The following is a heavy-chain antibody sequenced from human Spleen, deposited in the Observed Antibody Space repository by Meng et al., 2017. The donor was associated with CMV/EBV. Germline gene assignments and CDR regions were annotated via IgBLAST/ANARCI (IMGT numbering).Heavy chain of an antibody. Sequence: ASVKVSCKASGYTFTSYYMHWVRQAPGQGLEWMGIINPSGGSTSYAQKFQGRVTMTRDTSTSTVYMELSSLRSEDTAVYYCARDPEIVVVPAAYYYGMDVWGQGTTVT. CDR1: GYTFTSYY. J-gene: IGHJ6*02. CDR2: INPSGGST. CDR3: ARDPEIVVVPAAYYYGMDV. D-gene: IGHD2-2*01. V-gene: IGHV1-46*01.